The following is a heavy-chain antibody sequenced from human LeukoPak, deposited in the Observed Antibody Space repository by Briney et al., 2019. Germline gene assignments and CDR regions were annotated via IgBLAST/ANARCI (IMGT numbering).Heavy chain of an antibody. CDR1: GYTFTGYY. D-gene: IGHD2-21*02. V-gene: IGHV1-2*02. CDR3: ARVPIYCGGDCSNWFDP. Sequence: ASVKVSCKASGYTFTGYYMHWVRQAPGQGLEWMGWINPNSGGTNYAQKFQGRVTMTRDTSISTAYMELSRLRSDDTAVYYCARVPIYCGGDCSNWFDPWDQGTLVTVSS. CDR2: INPNSGGT. J-gene: IGHJ5*02.